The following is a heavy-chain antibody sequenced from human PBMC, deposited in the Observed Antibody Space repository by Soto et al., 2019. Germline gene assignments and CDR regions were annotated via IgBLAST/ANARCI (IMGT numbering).Heavy chain of an antibody. V-gene: IGHV2-5*01. Sequence: QITLKESGPALVNPTQTLTLTCTFSGFSLSTTGVGVSWIRQPPGKALEWLALIYWNDDKRYSPSLKSSLTITKDNSKYQVLLTMSNTDPVDTATDYCARSFSCYYGSGSYYIDDWGQGTLVTVSS. D-gene: IGHD3-10*01. CDR2: IYWNDDK. CDR1: GFSLSTTGVG. CDR3: ARSFSCYYGSGSYYIDD. J-gene: IGHJ4*02.